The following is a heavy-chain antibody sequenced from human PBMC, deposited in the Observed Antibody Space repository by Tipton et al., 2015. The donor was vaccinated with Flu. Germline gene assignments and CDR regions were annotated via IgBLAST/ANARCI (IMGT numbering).Heavy chain of an antibody. Sequence: LRLSCTVSGGSISSGSYYWNWIRQPAGKGLEWTGRIFTSGRTNYNPSLKSRVTISLDTSKNQFSLKLNSVTAADTAIYYCAKEGVLGAFDIWGQGTMVTVSS. V-gene: IGHV4-61*02. D-gene: IGHD3-10*01. CDR1: GGSISSGSYY. CDR2: IFTSGRT. J-gene: IGHJ3*02. CDR3: AKEGVLGAFDI.